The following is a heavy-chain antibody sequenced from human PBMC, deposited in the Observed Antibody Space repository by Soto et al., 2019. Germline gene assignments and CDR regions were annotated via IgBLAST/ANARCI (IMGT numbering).Heavy chain of an antibody. Sequence: QVQLVESGGGVVQPGTSLRLSCVGSGFTFRSYVIHWVRQAPGKGLEWVALTSYDGSGKYYGDSVRGRFTISRDNSRNTVYLQMDSLSRDYTALYYCARWGTTGGLDVCGQGTLVSVSS. J-gene: IGHJ1*01. CDR3: ARWGTTGGLDV. V-gene: IGHV3-30*19. CDR2: TSYDGSGK. D-gene: IGHD3-16*01. CDR1: GFTFRSYV.